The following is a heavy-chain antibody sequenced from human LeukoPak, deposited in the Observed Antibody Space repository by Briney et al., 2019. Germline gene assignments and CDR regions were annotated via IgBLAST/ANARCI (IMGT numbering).Heavy chain of an antibody. CDR2: ISGSGGST. CDR3: AKAPATVSDYYYYMDV. J-gene: IGHJ6*03. CDR1: GFTFSSYG. D-gene: IGHD2-2*01. Sequence: PGRSLRLSCAASGFTFSSYGMSWVRQAPGKGLEWVSAISGSGGSTYYADSVKGRFTISRDNSKNTLYLQMNSLRAEDTAVYYCAKAPATVSDYYYYMDVWGKGTTVTISS. V-gene: IGHV3-23*01.